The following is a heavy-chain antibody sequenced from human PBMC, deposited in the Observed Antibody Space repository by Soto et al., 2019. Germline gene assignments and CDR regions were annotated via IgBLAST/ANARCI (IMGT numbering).Heavy chain of an antibody. CDR3: AKEVVAGPRYYYYGMDV. D-gene: IGHD6-19*01. V-gene: IGHV3-30*18. CDR1: GFTFSSYG. CDR2: ISYDGSNK. Sequence: GGSLRLSCAASGFTFSSYGMRWVRQAPGKGLEWVAVISYDGSNKYYADSVKGRFTISRDNSKNTLYLQMNSLRAEDTAVYYCAKEVVAGPRYYYYGMDVWGQGTTVTVSS. J-gene: IGHJ6*02.